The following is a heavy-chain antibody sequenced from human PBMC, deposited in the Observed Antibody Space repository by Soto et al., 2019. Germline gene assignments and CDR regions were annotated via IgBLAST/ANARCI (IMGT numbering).Heavy chain of an antibody. Sequence: PGESLKISCKGSGYSFTNYWIGWLRQMPGKGLEWMGIIYPGDSDTRYSPSFQGQVTISADKSISTAYLQWSSLKASDTALYYCARRQGYSSYGMDVWGQGTTVTVSS. CDR2: IYPGDSDT. J-gene: IGHJ6*02. D-gene: IGHD5-18*01. CDR3: ARRQGYSSYGMDV. V-gene: IGHV5-51*01. CDR1: GYSFTNYW.